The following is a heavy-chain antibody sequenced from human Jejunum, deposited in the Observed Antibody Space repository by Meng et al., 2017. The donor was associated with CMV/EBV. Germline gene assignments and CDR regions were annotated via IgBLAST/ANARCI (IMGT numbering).Heavy chain of an antibody. Sequence: QVSRRESGPRLVKHSETLSLPFSVSGGSIRTYSWTWIRQPAGKGLEWIGRISSSGSTNYNPSLNSRVTMSVDTSKNHFSLRLSSVTAADTAVYYCARDLPGVGVDYWGQGTLVTVSS. CDR1: GGSIRTYS. CDR3: ARDLPGVGVDY. J-gene: IGHJ4*02. V-gene: IGHV4-4*07. D-gene: IGHD2-2*01. CDR2: ISSSGST.